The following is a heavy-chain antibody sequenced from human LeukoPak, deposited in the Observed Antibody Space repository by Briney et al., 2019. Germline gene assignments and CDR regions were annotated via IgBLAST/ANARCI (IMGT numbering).Heavy chain of an antibody. D-gene: IGHD6-6*01. CDR3: TREWRGIASHYHGMDV. CDR1: GFSVTSFD. CDR2: VGTNDDT. J-gene: IGHJ6*02. V-gene: IGHV3-13*01. Sequence: QTGGSLRLSCFAPGFSVTSFDMYWVRQAAGRGLEWVSAVGTNDDTYYLGSVKGRFTISRENAKNSFSLQMNNLRVEDTAVYYCTREWRGIASHYHGMDVWGQGTTVTVSS.